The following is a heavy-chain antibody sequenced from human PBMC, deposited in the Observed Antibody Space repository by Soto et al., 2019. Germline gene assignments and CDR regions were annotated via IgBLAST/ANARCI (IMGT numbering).Heavy chain of an antibody. V-gene: IGHV3-48*02. Sequence: EVQLVESGGGLVQPGGSLRLSCAASGFTFRRYTMNWIRQGPGQGLEWVSDISASSDFIYYADSVKGRFTISRDNAKKSLYLQVNSLRDYDTAVYSYARVPNDSRCYYIDYWGHGTLVTVTS. D-gene: IGHD3-22*01. J-gene: IGHJ4*01. CDR3: ARVPNDSRCYYIDY. CDR2: ISASSDFI. CDR1: GFTFRRYT.